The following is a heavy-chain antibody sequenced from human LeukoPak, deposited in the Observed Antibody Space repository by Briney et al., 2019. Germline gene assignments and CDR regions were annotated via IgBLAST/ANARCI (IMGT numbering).Heavy chain of an antibody. Sequence: ASVKVSCKASGYTFTSYGISWVRQAPGQGLEWMGWISAYNGNTNYAQKFQGRVTMTRNTSISTAYMELSSLRSEDTAVYYCARGPDYYDSSTYVDLLSLWGQGTLVTVSS. J-gene: IGHJ4*02. CDR1: GYTFTSYG. V-gene: IGHV1-18*01. CDR3: ARGPDYYDSSTYVDLLSL. D-gene: IGHD3-22*01. CDR2: ISAYNGNT.